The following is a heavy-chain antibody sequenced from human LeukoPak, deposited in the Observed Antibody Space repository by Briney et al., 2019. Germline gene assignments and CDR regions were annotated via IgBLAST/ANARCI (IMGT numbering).Heavy chain of an antibody. CDR1: GGSISSYY. CDR3: ARLLYNWFDP. CDR2: IYYSGST. Sequence: SETLSLTCTVSGGSISSYYWSWIRQPPGKGLEWIGYIYYSGSTNYNPSLKSRVTISVDTSKNQFSLKLSSVTAADTAAYYCARLLYNWFDPWGQGTLVTVSS. J-gene: IGHJ5*02. V-gene: IGHV4-59*01.